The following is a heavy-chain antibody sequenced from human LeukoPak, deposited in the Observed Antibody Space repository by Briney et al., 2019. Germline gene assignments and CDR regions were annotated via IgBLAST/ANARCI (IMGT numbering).Heavy chain of an antibody. CDR2: ISSTGNTI. J-gene: IGHJ4*02. CDR3: ARDRIAVAGTL. Sequence: GGSLRLSCAASGFTFRSYEMSWVRQAPGRGLEWVSSISSTGNTIYYADSVKGRFTISRDNAKNSLYLQMSSLKTEDTAVYYCARDRIAVAGTLWGQGTLVTVSS. D-gene: IGHD6-19*01. CDR1: GFTFRSYE. V-gene: IGHV3-48*03.